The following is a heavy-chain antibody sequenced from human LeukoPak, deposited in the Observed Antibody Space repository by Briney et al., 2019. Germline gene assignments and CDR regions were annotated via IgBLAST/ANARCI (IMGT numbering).Heavy chain of an antibody. V-gene: IGHV4-4*07. J-gene: IGHJ5*02. CDR3: ARGSNWFDP. Sequence: SETLSLTCTCTVSSGSISGYYWSWIRQPAGKGLEWIGRIYTSGSANYNPSLKSRVTMSVDTSKNQFSLKLRSVTAADTAVYYCARGSNWFDPWGQGMLVTVSS. CDR2: IYTSGSA. CDR1: SGSISGYY.